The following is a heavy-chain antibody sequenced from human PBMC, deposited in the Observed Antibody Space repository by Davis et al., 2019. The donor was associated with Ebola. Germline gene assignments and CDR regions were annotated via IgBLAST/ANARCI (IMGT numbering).Heavy chain of an antibody. CDR1: GGSISRGGSY. CDR3: ARDLRYDSSGYNYYFYMDV. V-gene: IGHV4-31*03. J-gene: IGHJ6*03. D-gene: IGHD3-22*01. CDR2: IYYSGST. Sequence: LRLSCTVSGGSISRGGSYWTWIRQHPGKGLEWIGYIYYSGSTYYKPSLKSRVTISLDTSKNQFSLTLYSVTAADTAVYYCARDLRYDSSGYNYYFYMDVWGKGTTVTVSS.